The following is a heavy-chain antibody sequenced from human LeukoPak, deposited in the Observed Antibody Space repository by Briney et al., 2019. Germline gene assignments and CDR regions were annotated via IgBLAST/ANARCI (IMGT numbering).Heavy chain of an antibody. V-gene: IGHV4-59*01. Sequence: SETLSLTCTVSGGSMKTSYWNWIRQPPGKGLEWIGCIHYSGNTNYNPSLKSRVTISIDTSRDQFSLTLSSLTAAGTAMYFCTSGYFSAWSDWFDPWGEGTLVTVSS. CDR1: GGSMKTSY. CDR3: TSGYFSAWSDWFDP. D-gene: IGHD2-15*01. CDR2: IHYSGNT. J-gene: IGHJ5*02.